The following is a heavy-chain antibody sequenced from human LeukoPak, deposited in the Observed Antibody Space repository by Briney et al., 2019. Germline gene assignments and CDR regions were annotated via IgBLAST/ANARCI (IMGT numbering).Heavy chain of an antibody. V-gene: IGHV5-51*01. CDR1: GYPFTSYW. CDR3: ARLRDNWEDY. D-gene: IGHD1-20*01. Sequence: GESLNTSCKGSGYPFTSYWIVWVRQMPGKGREWMGIIYPGYSDTRYNPSFQVQVTISADKSISSAYLQWNSLKASDTAMYYCARLRDNWEDYWGQGTLVTVSS. J-gene: IGHJ4*02. CDR2: IYPGYSDT.